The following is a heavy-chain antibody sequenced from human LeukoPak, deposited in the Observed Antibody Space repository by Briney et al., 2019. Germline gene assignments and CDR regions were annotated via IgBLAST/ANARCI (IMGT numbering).Heavy chain of an antibody. Sequence: GGSLRLSCAASGFTFSSYGMHWVRHAPGKGLEWVAFIRYDGSNKYYADSVKGRFTISRDNSKNTLYLQMNSLRAEDTAVYYCARLYSGYDGAFDYWGQGTLVTVSS. CDR2: IRYDGSNK. CDR3: ARLYSGYDGAFDY. J-gene: IGHJ4*02. V-gene: IGHV3-30*02. D-gene: IGHD5-12*01. CDR1: GFTFSSYG.